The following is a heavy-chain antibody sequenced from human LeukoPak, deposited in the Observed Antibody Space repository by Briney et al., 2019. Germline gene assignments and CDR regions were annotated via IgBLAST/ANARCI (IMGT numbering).Heavy chain of an antibody. CDR1: GGSISSYY. CDR3: ARSAHYSLFDY. D-gene: IGHD3-22*01. CDR2: IYYSGST. J-gene: IGHJ4*02. V-gene: IGHV4-59*01. Sequence: SETLSLTCTDSGGSISSYYWSSIRQPPGKGLEWIGYIYYSGSTNYNPSLKSRVTISVDTSKNQFSLKLRSVTAADTAVYYCARSAHYSLFDYWGQGTLVTVYS.